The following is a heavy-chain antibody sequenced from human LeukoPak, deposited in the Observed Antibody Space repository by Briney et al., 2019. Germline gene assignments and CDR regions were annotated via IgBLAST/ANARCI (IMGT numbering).Heavy chain of an antibody. CDR2: ISHSGST. V-gene: IGHV4-34*01. J-gene: IGHJ4*02. Sequence: SETLSLTCAVYGGSFSGYYWSWIRQPPGKGLEWIGEISHSGSTNYNPSLKSRVTISVDTSKNQFSLKLSSVTAADTAVYYCARGYYYGRRFDYWGQGTLVTVSS. CDR3: ARGYYYGRRFDY. D-gene: IGHD3-10*01. CDR1: GGSFSGYY.